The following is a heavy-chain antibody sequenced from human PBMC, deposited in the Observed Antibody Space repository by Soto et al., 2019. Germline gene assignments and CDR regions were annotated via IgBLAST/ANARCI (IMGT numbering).Heavy chain of an antibody. CDR1: GFTFSSYW. CDR2: IKQDGSEK. D-gene: IGHD6-19*01. Sequence: GGSLRLSCAASGFTFSSYWMSWVRQAPGKGLEWVANIKQDGSEKYYVDSVKGRFTISRDNAKNSLYLQMNSLRAEDTAVYYCARDEDEKQWPYAPGITGYWGQGTLVTVSS. V-gene: IGHV3-7*05. CDR3: ARDEDEKQWPYAPGITGY. J-gene: IGHJ4*02.